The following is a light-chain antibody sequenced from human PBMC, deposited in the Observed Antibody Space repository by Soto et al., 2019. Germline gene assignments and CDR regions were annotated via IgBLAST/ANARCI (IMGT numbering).Light chain of an antibody. CDR1: SSDVGGYIY. V-gene: IGLV2-14*01. CDR3: SSYTSSSTLV. Sequence: QSALTQPASVSGSPGQSITISCTGTSSDVGGYIYVSWYQQHPGKAPKLMIYDVSNRPSGVSNRFSGSKSGNTASLTISGLQAEDEAEYYCSSYTSSSTLVFGTGTKLTVL. J-gene: IGLJ1*01. CDR2: DVS.